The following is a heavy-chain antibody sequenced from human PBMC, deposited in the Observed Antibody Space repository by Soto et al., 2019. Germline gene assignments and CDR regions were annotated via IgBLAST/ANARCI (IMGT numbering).Heavy chain of an antibody. CDR3: VKGEYYYDGSAYYPFDY. Sequence: PGGSLRLSCSASGFTFSSYAMHWVRQAPGKGLEYVSSISTNGGSTHYADSVKGRFTISRDNSKNTQYLQMSSLRPEDTAVYYCVKGEYYYDGSAYYPFDYWGQGRMVTVSS. CDR1: GFTFSSYA. V-gene: IGHV3-64D*06. D-gene: IGHD3-22*01. J-gene: IGHJ4*02. CDR2: ISTNGGST.